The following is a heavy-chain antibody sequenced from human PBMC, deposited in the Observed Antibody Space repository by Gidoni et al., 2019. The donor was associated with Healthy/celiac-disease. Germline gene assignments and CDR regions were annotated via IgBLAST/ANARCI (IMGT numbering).Heavy chain of an antibody. Sequence: QVQLVESGGGVVQPGRSLRLSCAAPGFTFSSYGKHGVRQAPGKGLELVAVICDDGSNKYYADSVKGRFTISRDNSKNTLYLQMNSLRAEDTAVYYCARDTIGYSSSRHYYYYYYGMDVWGQGTTVTVSS. CDR3: ARDTIGYSSSRHYYYYYYGMDV. J-gene: IGHJ6*02. D-gene: IGHD6-13*01. V-gene: IGHV3-33*01. CDR1: GFTFSSYG. CDR2: ICDDGSNK.